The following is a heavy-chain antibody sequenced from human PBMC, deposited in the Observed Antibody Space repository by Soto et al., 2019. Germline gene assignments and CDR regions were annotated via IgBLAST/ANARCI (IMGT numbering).Heavy chain of an antibody. CDR3: VKKTGGYRPFDD. Sequence: HVQLRESGPGLVKPSDTLSLTCAVSGFSISGDNWWGWIRQAPGKGLEWIGYVSHTGFSHYNPSLESRVTMSVDTSKNLFSLKLTSVTAMDTAVYYCVKKTGGYRPFDDWGQGTLVTVSS. V-gene: IGHV4-28*01. CDR1: GFSISGDNW. D-gene: IGHD2-8*02. J-gene: IGHJ4*02. CDR2: VSHTGFS.